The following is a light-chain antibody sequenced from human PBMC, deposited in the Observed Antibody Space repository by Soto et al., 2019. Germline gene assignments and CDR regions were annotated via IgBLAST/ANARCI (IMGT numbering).Light chain of an antibody. J-gene: IGKJ2*01. Sequence: DIPMTQSPSTVSASVGDRVTITCRASQSISYWLAWYQQKPGKAPKLLIYDASTLESGVPSRFSGSGSGTEFTLTISSLQPDDFATYYCQQYNSYWGTFGQGTKLEIK. V-gene: IGKV1-5*01. CDR1: QSISYW. CDR3: QQYNSYWGT. CDR2: DAS.